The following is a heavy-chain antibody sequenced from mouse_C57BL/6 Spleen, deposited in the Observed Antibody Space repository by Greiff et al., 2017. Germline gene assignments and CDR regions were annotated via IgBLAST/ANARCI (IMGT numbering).Heavy chain of an antibody. CDR1: GYTFTSYW. D-gene: IGHD2-4*01. Sequence: VQLQQPGAELVRPGSSVKLSCKASGYTFTSYWMDWVKQRPGQGLEWIGNIYPSDSETHYNQTFKDKATLTVDKSSSTAYMQLSSLTSEDSAVYYGARGGDYDGDWYIDVWGTGTTVTVSS. V-gene: IGHV1-61*01. CDR2: IYPSDSET. CDR3: ARGGDYDGDWYIDV. J-gene: IGHJ1*03.